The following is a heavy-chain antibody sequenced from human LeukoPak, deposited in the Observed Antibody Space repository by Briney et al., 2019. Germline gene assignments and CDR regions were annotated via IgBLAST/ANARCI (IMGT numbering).Heavy chain of an antibody. CDR2: INPNSGAT. V-gene: IGHV1-2*02. CDR1: GYTFTGYY. D-gene: IGHD3-16*01. J-gene: IGHJ4*02. CDR3: VRDLMTTQTWDFHY. Sequence: GASVKVSCKGSGYTFTGYYMHWVRQAPGQGLEWMAWINPNSGATNYAQRFQGRVTVTRDTSISTAYMELSSLESDDTAMYYCVRDLMTTQTWDFHYWGQGTLVSVSS.